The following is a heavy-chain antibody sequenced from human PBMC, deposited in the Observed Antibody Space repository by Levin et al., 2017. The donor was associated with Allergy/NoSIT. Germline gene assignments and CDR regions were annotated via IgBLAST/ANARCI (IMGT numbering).Heavy chain of an antibody. CDR3: AIRGAAGGSFGYYFDY. Sequence: RGESLKISCKGSGFSFTSYWIAWVRQMPGKGLEWMGIIYPGDSDTRYSPSFQGQVTISADKSFTTAHLQWSSLEASDTAMYYCAIRGAAGGSFGYYFDYWGQGTLVTVSS. V-gene: IGHV5-51*01. CDR1: GFSFTSYW. J-gene: IGHJ4*02. CDR2: IYPGDSDT. D-gene: IGHD5-12*01.